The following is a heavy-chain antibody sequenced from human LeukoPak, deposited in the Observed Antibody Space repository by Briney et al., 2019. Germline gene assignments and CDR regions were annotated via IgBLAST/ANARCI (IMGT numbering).Heavy chain of an antibody. V-gene: IGHV5-51*01. CDR1: GYRFNSYW. D-gene: IGHD3-10*01. Sequence: GESLKISCKGSGYRFNSYWIGWVRQMPGKGLEWMGIIYPGDSDTRYSPSFQGQVTISADKSISTAYLQWSNLKASDTAMYYCARQGGITMVRGVYYYFDYWGQGTLVTVSS. CDR2: IYPGDSDT. CDR3: ARQGGITMVRGVYYYFDY. J-gene: IGHJ4*02.